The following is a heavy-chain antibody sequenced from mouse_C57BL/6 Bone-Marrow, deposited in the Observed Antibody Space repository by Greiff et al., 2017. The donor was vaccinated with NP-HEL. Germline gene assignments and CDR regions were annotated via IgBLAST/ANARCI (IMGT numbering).Heavy chain of an antibody. Sequence: EVKLVESGGGLVKPGGSLKLSCAASGFTFSSYAMSWVRQTPEKRLEWVATISDGGSYTYYPDNVKGRFTISRDNAKNNLYLQMSHLKSEDTAMYYCARDRATTVVDYAMDYWGQGTSVTVSS. CDR2: ISDGGSYT. CDR1: GFTFSSYA. V-gene: IGHV5-4*01. D-gene: IGHD1-1*01. CDR3: ARDRATTVVDYAMDY. J-gene: IGHJ4*01.